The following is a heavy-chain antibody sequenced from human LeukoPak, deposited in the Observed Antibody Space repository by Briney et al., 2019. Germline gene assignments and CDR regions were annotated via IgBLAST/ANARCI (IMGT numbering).Heavy chain of an antibody. J-gene: IGHJ3*02. CDR1: GGSISSYY. Sequence: PSETLSVTCTVSGGSISSYYWSWIRQPPGKGVEWIGYIYYSGSTNYNPSLKSRVTISVDTSKNQFSLKLRSVTAADTAVYYCARGACSSTSCYYDAFDIWGQGTMVTVSS. D-gene: IGHD2-2*01. CDR2: IYYSGST. V-gene: IGHV4-59*01. CDR3: ARGACSSTSCYYDAFDI.